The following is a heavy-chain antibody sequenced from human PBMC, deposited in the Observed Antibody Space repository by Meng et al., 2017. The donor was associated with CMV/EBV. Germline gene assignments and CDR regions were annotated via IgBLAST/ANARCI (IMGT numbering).Heavy chain of an antibody. D-gene: IGHD5-24*01. CDR3: ARGVEMATINYYGMDV. V-gene: IGHV4-59*01. Sequence: GSLRLSCTVSGGSISSYYWSWIRQPPGKGLEWIGYIYYSGSTNYNPSLKSRVTISVDTSKNQFSPKLSSVTAADTAVYYCARGVEMATINYYGMDVWGQGTTVTVSS. CDR1: GGSISSYY. CDR2: IYYSGST. J-gene: IGHJ6*02.